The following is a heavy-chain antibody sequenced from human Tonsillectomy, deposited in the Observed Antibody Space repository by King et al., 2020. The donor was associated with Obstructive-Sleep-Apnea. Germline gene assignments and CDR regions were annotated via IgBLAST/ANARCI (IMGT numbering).Heavy chain of an antibody. CDR1: GYTFTSYG. V-gene: IGHV1-18*01. CDR3: ARDASNYDILTGYYNPYYFDY. J-gene: IGHJ4*02. CDR2: ISAYNGNT. Sequence: QLVQSGAEVKKPGASVKVSCKASGYTFTSYGISWGRQAPGQGLEWMGWISAYNGNTNYAQKLQGRVTMTTEKSTSTAYMELRSLRSDDTAVYYCARDASNYDILTGYYNPYYFDYWGQGTLVTVSS. D-gene: IGHD3-9*01.